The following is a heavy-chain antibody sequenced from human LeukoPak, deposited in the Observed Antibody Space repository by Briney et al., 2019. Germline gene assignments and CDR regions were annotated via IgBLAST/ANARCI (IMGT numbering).Heavy chain of an antibody. J-gene: IGHJ4*02. CDR3: TKDYSNYVYYFDY. V-gene: IGHV3-49*04. D-gene: IGHD4-11*01. CDR2: IRSKAYGVTT. CDR1: GFTFGDYA. Sequence: PGGSLRLXCTASGFTFGDYAMSWVRQAPGKGLEWVGFIRSKAYGVTTEYAASVKGRFTISRDDSKSIAYLQMNSLKTEDTAVYYCTKDYSNYVYYFDYWGQGTLVTVSS.